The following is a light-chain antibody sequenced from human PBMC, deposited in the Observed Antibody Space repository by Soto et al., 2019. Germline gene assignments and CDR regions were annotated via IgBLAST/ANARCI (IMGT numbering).Light chain of an antibody. Sequence: DVVMTQSPLSLPVTLGQPASISCRSSQSLVYSDGNTFLNWFQQRPGQSPRRLIYKVSTRDSGVPDRFSGSGSGHDFTLKISRVEAEDVGVDYCMQGTHWPPTFGQGTKVEIK. CDR2: KVS. V-gene: IGKV2-30*01. CDR1: QSLVYSDGNTF. CDR3: MQGTHWPPT. J-gene: IGKJ1*01.